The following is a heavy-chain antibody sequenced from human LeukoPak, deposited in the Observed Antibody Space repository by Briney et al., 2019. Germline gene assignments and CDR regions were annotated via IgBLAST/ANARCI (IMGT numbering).Heavy chain of an antibody. Sequence: PSETLSLTCTVSGGSISSGGYYWSWIRQHPGKGLEWIGSIYHSGSTYYNPSLKSRVSISVDTSKDQFSLKLSSVTAADTAVYYCARGGALWFGELGFDYWGQGTLVTVSS. V-gene: IGHV4-39*07. CDR1: GGSISSGGYY. J-gene: IGHJ4*02. D-gene: IGHD3-10*01. CDR2: IYHSGST. CDR3: ARGGALWFGELGFDY.